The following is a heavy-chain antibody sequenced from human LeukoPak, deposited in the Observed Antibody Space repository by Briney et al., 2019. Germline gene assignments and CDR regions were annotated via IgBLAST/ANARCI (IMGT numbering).Heavy chain of an antibody. D-gene: IGHD1-26*01. CDR1: GGSISSYY. Sequence: SETLSLTCTVSGGSISSYYWSWIRQPAGKGLEWIGRIYTSGSTNYNPSLKSRVTMSVDTSENQFSLKLSSVTAADTAVYYCARSIVGATTDYFDYWGQGTLVTVSS. CDR2: IYTSGST. J-gene: IGHJ4*02. CDR3: ARSIVGATTDYFDY. V-gene: IGHV4-4*07.